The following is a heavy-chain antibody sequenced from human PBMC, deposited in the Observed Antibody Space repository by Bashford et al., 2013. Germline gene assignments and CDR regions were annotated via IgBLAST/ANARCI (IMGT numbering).Heavy chain of an antibody. Sequence: GSLRLSCAASGFTFSSYAMSWVRQAPGKGWSGVSAISGSGGSTYYADSVKGRFTISRDNSKNTLYLQMNSLRAEDTAVYYCAKNLDSSNYGEFDYWGQGTLVTVSS. V-gene: IGHV3-23*01. CDR1: GFTFSSYA. J-gene: IGHJ4*02. CDR3: AKNLDSSNYGEFDY. CDR2: ISGSGGST. D-gene: IGHD6-13*01.